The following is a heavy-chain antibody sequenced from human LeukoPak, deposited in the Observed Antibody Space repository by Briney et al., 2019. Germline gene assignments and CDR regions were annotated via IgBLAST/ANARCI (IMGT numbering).Heavy chain of an antibody. CDR3: ARDPYGSGTY. Sequence: PGGSLRLSCAAAGFSFSSYSMNWVRQAPGKGLEWVSYISSSSSSIYYADSVKGRFTISRDNAKNSLFLQMNGLRDEDTAVYYCARDPYGSGTYWGQGTLVTVSS. CDR2: ISSSSSSI. D-gene: IGHD3-10*01. J-gene: IGHJ4*02. V-gene: IGHV3-48*02. CDR1: GFSFSSYS.